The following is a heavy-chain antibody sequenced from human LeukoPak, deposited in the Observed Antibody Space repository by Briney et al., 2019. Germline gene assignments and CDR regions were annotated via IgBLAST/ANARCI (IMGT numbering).Heavy chain of an antibody. V-gene: IGHV3-33*01. CDR2: IWYDGSNK. J-gene: IGHJ4*02. D-gene: IGHD1-1*01. CDR1: GFTFRNHG. Sequence: GGSLRLSCAASGFTFRNHGMHWVRQAPGKGLEWVAVIWYDGSNKYYADSVKGRFTFSRDNSKNTLSLQMDSLRADDTALYYCARDRGSYYIDFWGQGTPVTVSS. CDR3: ARDRGSYYIDF.